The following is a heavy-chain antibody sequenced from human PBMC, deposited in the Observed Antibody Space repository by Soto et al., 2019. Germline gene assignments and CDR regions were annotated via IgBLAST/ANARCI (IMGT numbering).Heavy chain of an antibody. CDR3: ARALAVAGGGDY. CDR1: GFTFSDYY. J-gene: IGHJ4*02. D-gene: IGHD6-19*01. CDR2: ISSSSSYT. V-gene: IGHV3-11*05. Sequence: QVQLVESGGGLVKPGGSLRLSCAASGFTFSDYYMSWIRQAPGKGLEWVSYISSSSSYTNYADSVKGRFTSSRDNAKNSLYLQRNSLRAEDTAVYYCARALAVAGGGDYWGQGTLVTVSS.